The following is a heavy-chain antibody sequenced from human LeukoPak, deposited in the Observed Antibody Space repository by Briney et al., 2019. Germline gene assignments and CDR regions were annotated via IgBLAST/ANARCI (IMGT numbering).Heavy chain of an antibody. J-gene: IGHJ4*02. D-gene: IGHD6-6*01. CDR1: GGSVSNYY. Sequence: SETLSLTCSVSGGSVSNYYWSWIRQPPGKGLEWIGYVYYTESTNYNPSRKSRVTMFEDKSKNQFSLRLYSVTVAETAVYYCARHFAYSSSSYFDYWGQGSLVTVSS. CDR3: ARHFAYSSSSYFDY. CDR2: VYYTEST. V-gene: IGHV4-59*08.